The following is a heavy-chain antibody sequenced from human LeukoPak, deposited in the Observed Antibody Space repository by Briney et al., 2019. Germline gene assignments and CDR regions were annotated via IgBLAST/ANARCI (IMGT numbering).Heavy chain of an antibody. CDR2: INPNSGGT. J-gene: IGHJ4*02. V-gene: IGHV1-2*02. CDR1: KYSFTGYY. D-gene: IGHD3-22*01. Sequence: ASVKVSCKASKYSFTGYYMHWVRQAPGQGLEWMGWINPNSGGTKYAQKFQGRVTMTRDTSISTAYMELSRLRSDDTAVYYCARARTQTYYESSAPGYWGQGTLVTVSS. CDR3: ARARTQTYYESSAPGY.